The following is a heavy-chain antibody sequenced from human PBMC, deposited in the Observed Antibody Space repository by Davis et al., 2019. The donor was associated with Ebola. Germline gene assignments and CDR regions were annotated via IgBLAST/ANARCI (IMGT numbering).Heavy chain of an antibody. CDR2: IYNSGST. Sequence: SETLSLTCNVSGASIRTYYWSWVRQPPGKGLEWIGYIYNSGSTNYNPPLRSRVTISADPSKNQFSLRLTSVTAADTAVYYCARDSSPRNLDIWGQGTLVTVS. D-gene: IGHD1-14*01. CDR1: GASIRTYY. J-gene: IGHJ3*02. CDR3: ARDSSPRNLDI. V-gene: IGHV4-59*01.